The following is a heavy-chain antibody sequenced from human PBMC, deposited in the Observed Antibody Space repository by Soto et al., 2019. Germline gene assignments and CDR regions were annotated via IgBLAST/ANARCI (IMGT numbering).Heavy chain of an antibody. J-gene: IGHJ4*02. V-gene: IGHV4-39*01. CDR3: ARHFLEWADGEYPEY. D-gene: IGHD3-3*01. CDR2: IYYSGST. Sequence: SETLSLTCTVSGGSISSSSYYWGWIRQPPGKGLEWIGSIYYSGSTYYNPSLKSRVTISVDTSKNQFSLKLSSVTAADTAVYYCARHFLEWADGEYPEYWGQGTLVTVSS. CDR1: GGSISSSSYY.